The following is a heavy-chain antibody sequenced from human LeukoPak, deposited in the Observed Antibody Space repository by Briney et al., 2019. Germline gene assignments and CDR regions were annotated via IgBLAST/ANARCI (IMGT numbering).Heavy chain of an antibody. D-gene: IGHD1-26*01. CDR1: GGSFSGYY. V-gene: IGHV4-34*01. Sequence: SETLSLTCAVYGGSFSGYYRSWIRQPPGKGLEWIGEINHSGSTNYNPSLKSRVTISVDTSKNQFSLKLSSVTAADTAVHYCAVKGAPLTYFDYWGQGTLVTVSS. CDR2: INHSGST. J-gene: IGHJ4*02. CDR3: AVKGAPLTYFDY.